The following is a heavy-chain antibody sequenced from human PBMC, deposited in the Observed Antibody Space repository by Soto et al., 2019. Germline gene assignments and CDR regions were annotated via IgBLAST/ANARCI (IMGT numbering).Heavy chain of an antibody. D-gene: IGHD2-8*01. V-gene: IGHV4-59*08. CDR2: IYYSGST. CDR1: GGSISSYY. CDR3: ARTGKGMVYAIQDYYYYYYMDV. J-gene: IGHJ6*03. Sequence: QVQLQESGPGLVKPSETLSLTCTVSGGSISSYYWSWIRQPPGKGLEWIGYIYYSGSTNYNPSLKSRVTISVDTSKNQFSLKLCSVTAADTAVYYCARTGKGMVYAIQDYYYYYYMDVWGKGTTVTVSS.